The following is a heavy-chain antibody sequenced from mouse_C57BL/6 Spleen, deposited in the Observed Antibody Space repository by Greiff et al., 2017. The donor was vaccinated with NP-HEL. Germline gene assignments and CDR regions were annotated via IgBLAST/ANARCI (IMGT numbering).Heavy chain of an antibody. V-gene: IGHV1-55*01. CDR2: IYPGSGST. J-gene: IGHJ2*01. CDR3: ATGSSLDY. CDR1: GYTFTSYW. Sequence: VHLVESGTELVKPGASVKLSCKASGYTFTSYWMHWVKQRPGQGLEWIGDIYPGSGSTNYNEKFKSKATLTVDTSSSTAYMQLSSLTSEDSAVYYCATGSSLDYWGQGTTLTVSS. D-gene: IGHD1-1*01.